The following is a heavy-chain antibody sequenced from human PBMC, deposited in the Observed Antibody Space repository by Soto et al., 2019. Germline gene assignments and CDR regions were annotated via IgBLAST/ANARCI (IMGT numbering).Heavy chain of an antibody. D-gene: IGHD6-19*01. Sequence: GESLKISCAASGFTFSSYWMHWVRQAPGKGLVWVSRINSDGSSTSYADSVKGRFTISRDNAKNTLYLQMNSLRAEDTAVYYCASDHGSSGWYSHDDAFDIWGQGTMVTVSS. CDR1: GFTFSSYW. J-gene: IGHJ3*02. CDR3: ASDHGSSGWYSHDDAFDI. CDR2: INSDGSST. V-gene: IGHV3-74*01.